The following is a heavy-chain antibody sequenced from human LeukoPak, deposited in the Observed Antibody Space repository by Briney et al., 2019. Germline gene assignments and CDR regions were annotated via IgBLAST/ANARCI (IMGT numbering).Heavy chain of an antibody. CDR2: ISAYNGNT. CDR1: GYTFTSYG. Sequence: ASVKVSCKASGYTFTSYGISWVRQAPGQGLEWMGWISAYNGNTNYAQKLQGRVTMTTDTSTSTAYMELRSLRSDDTAVYYCARDRIAARPKGHWFDPWGQGTLVTVS. CDR3: ARDRIAARPKGHWFDP. J-gene: IGHJ5*02. V-gene: IGHV1-18*01. D-gene: IGHD6-6*01.